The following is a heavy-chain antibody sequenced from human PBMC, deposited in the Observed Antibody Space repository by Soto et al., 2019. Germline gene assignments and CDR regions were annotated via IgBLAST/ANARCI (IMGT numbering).Heavy chain of an antibody. V-gene: IGHV1-69*12. Sequence: QVQLVQSGAELKKPGSSVKVSCKASGGTFSNHPISWVRQAPGQGLEWMGGIIAIFGTPSYAEKFQGRVTITEDESTCTSHVELSSLSSEDTAVYSCARDDLFFLDEWGKGDLVAVS. CDR1: GGTFSNHP. D-gene: IGHD3-3*01. CDR3: ARDDLFFLDE. CDR2: IIAIFGTP. J-gene: IGHJ4*02.